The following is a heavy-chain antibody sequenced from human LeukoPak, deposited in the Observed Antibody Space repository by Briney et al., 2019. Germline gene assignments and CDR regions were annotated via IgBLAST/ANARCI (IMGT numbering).Heavy chain of an antibody. Sequence: PGGSLRLPCVVSGFTFSSYWMSWVRQAPGKGLEWVANIKQDGSEKYYVGSLKGRFTISRDNAKNSLYLQMNSLTAEDTAVYYCVRESFSRGDFNWGQGTLVSVSS. CDR2: IKQDGSEK. V-gene: IGHV3-7*01. J-gene: IGHJ4*02. CDR1: GFTFSSYW. CDR3: VRESFSRGDFN. D-gene: IGHD7-27*01.